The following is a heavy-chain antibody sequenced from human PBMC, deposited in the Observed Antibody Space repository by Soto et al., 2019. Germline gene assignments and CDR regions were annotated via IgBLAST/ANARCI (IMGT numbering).Heavy chain of an antibody. CDR1: GGSISSGGYY. V-gene: IGHV4-31*03. CDR2: IYYSGST. CDR3: ARVSSRPPGVDY. Sequence: SETLSLSCTVSGGSISSGGYYWSWIRQHPGKGLEWIGYIYYSGSTYYNPSLKSRVTISVDTSKNQFSLKLSSVTAADTAVYYCARVSSRPPGVDYWGQGTLVTVSS. D-gene: IGHD6-13*01. J-gene: IGHJ4*02.